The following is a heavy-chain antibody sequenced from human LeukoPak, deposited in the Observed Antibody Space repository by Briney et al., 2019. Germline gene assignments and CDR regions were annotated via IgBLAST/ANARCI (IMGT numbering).Heavy chain of an antibody. CDR1: GFTFSNYW. D-gene: IGHD3-22*01. Sequence: GGSLRLSCAASGFTFSNYWMSWVRQAPGKGLEWVANIKQDGSEKYYVDSVKGRFTISRDNSKNTLYLQMNSLRAEDTAVYYCANPRGYSVGAFDIWGQGTMVTVSS. J-gene: IGHJ3*02. V-gene: IGHV3-7*03. CDR2: IKQDGSEK. CDR3: ANPRGYSVGAFDI.